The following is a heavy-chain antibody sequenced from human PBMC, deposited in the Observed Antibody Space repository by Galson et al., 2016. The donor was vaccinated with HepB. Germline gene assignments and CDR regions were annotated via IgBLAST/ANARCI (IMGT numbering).Heavy chain of an antibody. CDR2: VYPGNSEI. CDR3: ARHECRGSDCFSAYDF. V-gene: IGHV5-51*01. D-gene: IGHD2-21*02. J-gene: IGHJ3*01. Sequence: QSGAEVKKPGESLKISCKGSGYRFANYWIGWVRQMPGKGLESMGIVYPGNSEIRYSPSFQGQVTISADKSITTVYLQWNSLKASDSAIYYCARHECRGSDCFSAYDFWCQGTVVTVSS. CDR1: GYRFANYW.